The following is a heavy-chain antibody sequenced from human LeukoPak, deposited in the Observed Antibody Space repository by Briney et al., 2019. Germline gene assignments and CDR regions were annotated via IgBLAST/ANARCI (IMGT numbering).Heavy chain of an antibody. CDR1: GFSITTSGVG. J-gene: IGHJ4*02. D-gene: IGHD3-22*01. V-gene: IGHV2-5*02. CDR2: NYWDDDR. CDR3: AHGSYDTKSPWGGAFDY. Sequence: ESGPTLVNPPQTLTLTCTFSGFSITTSGVGVGWIRQPPGKALEWIALNYWDDDRRYSPSLRSRLTLTKDTSKNQVVLTVTNMDPVDTATYYCAHGSYDTKSPWGGAFDYWGQGILITVSS.